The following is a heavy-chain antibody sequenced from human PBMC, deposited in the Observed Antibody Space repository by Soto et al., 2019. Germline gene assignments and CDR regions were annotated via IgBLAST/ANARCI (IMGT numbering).Heavy chain of an antibody. V-gene: IGHV3-66*01. Sequence: EVQLVGSGGGLVQPGGSLRLSCAASGFTVSSNYMSWVRQAPGKGLEWVSVIYSGGSTYYADSVKGRFTISRDNSKNTLYLQMNSLRAEDTAVYYCARDERGNGDRYDIWGQGTMVTVSS. CDR1: GFTVSSNY. CDR3: ARDERGNGDRYDI. J-gene: IGHJ3*02. CDR2: IYSGGST. D-gene: IGHD2-21*02.